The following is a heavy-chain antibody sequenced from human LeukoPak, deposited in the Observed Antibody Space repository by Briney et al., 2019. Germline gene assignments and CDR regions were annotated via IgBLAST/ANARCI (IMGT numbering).Heavy chain of an antibody. Sequence: SETLSLTCAVHGGSFSGYYWNWTRQSPGKGLEWMGEINDRGHTNYNPSLESRITISVDTSKKQFSLYLSSVTAADTAVYDCARDPTTVVTTPYYFDFWGQGTLVTVSS. CDR3: ARDPTTVVTTPYYFDF. V-gene: IGHV4-34*01. J-gene: IGHJ4*02. D-gene: IGHD4-23*01. CDR2: INDRGHT. CDR1: GGSFSGYY.